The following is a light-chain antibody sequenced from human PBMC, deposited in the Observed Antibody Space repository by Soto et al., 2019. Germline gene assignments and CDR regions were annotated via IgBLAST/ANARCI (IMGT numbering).Light chain of an antibody. CDR1: QPIGTS. Sequence: DIQMTQSPSSLSASVGDSVTVTCRASQPIGTSLHWYQQRAGKAPKVLISSASRLQSGVSSRFGGSGSGTHFTLTISSLRPEDSATYYCLQGYNTFWTFGQGTKVEIK. CDR3: LQGYNTFWT. CDR2: SAS. J-gene: IGKJ1*01. V-gene: IGKV1-39*01.